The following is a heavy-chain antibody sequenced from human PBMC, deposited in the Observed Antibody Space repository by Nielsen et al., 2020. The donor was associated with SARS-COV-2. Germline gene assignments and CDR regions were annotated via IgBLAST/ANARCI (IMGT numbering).Heavy chain of an antibody. CDR1: GFTFSSYG. D-gene: IGHD6-13*01. J-gene: IGHJ6*02. CDR2: ISYDGSNK. CDR3: ARTRSIAAAGKVYYYYYGMDV. V-gene: IGHV3-30*03. Sequence: GGSLRLSCAASGFTFSSYGMHWVRQAPGKGLEWVAVISYDGSNKYYADSVKGRFTISRDNSKNTLYLQMNSLRAEDTAVYYCARTRSIAAAGKVYYYYYGMDVWGQGTTVTVSS.